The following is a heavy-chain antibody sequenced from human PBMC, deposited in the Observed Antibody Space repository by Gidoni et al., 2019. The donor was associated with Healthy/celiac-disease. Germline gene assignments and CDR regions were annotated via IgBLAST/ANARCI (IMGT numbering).Heavy chain of an antibody. J-gene: IGHJ4*01. CDR3: ARGRGMIFGVVINRPLFGY. V-gene: IGHV1-8*01. D-gene: IGHD3-3*01. Sequence: PGASVKVSCKASGYTFTSYDINWVRQATGQGLEWMGWMNPNSGNTGYAQKFQGRVTMTRNTSISTAYMELSSLRSEDTAVYYCARGRGMIFGVVINRPLFGYWGQGNLV. CDR2: MNPNSGNT. CDR1: GYTFTSYD.